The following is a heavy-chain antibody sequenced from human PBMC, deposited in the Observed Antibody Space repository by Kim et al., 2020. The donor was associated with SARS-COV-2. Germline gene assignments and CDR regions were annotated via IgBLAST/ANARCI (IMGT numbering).Heavy chain of an antibody. CDR2: ISWNSGSI. J-gene: IGHJ3*02. D-gene: IGHD2-21*02. Sequence: GGSLRLSCAASGFTFDDYAMHWVRQAPGKGLEWVSGISWNSGSIGYAHSVKGRFTISRDNAKNSLYLQMNSLRAEDTALYYCAKGIGQQLISCGDCSSGGSFDIWGQGTMVTVSS. CDR3: AKGIGQQLISCGDCSSGGSFDI. CDR1: GFTFDDYA. V-gene: IGHV3-9*01.